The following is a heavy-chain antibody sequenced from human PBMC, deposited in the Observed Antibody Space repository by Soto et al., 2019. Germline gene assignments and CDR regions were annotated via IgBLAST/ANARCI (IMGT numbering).Heavy chain of an antibody. Sequence: QVQLVESGGGVVQPGTSLRLSCVASGFGFNFFGIHWVRQAPGKGLEGVAGISGDASRIYYADDLKGRVTISRVNSENTLYLQMNSLRPEDTALYYCARDRDAGWFVMDVWGQGTTVTV. CDR3: ARDRDAGWFVMDV. D-gene: IGHD3-10*01. CDR2: ISGDASRI. CDR1: GFGFNFFG. V-gene: IGHV3-30*03. J-gene: IGHJ6*02.